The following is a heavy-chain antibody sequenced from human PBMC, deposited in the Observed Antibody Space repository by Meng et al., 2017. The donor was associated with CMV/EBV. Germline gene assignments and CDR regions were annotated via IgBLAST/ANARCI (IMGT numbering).Heavy chain of an antibody. CDR2: VNPKSCGT. J-gene: IGHJ4*02. CDR1: GYTFTGYY. Sequence: ASVTVSCKASGYTFTGYYLLWLRQAPGQGLEWMGWVNPKSCGTNYAQKFQGRVTMTRDTSISTAYTELSRLRSDDTAVYYCARDRPLWLKGVRLADYWGQGTLVTVSS. D-gene: IGHD5-18*01. V-gene: IGHV1-2*02. CDR3: ARDRPLWLKGVRLADY.